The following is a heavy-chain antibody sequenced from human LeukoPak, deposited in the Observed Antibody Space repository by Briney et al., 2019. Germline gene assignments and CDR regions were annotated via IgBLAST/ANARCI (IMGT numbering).Heavy chain of an antibody. CDR2: ISYSGIT. CDR1: GGSISNDF. V-gene: IGHV4-59*08. D-gene: IGHD6-13*01. Sequence: SETLCLTCTVSGGSISNDFWSWIRQPPGKGLEWIGYISYSGITNYNPPLKSRVAISVDTSKNQSSLRLRSVAAADTAVYFCAGDIAAINIPGPRLDPWGQGTLVTVSS. J-gene: IGHJ5*02. CDR3: AGDIAAINIPGPRLDP.